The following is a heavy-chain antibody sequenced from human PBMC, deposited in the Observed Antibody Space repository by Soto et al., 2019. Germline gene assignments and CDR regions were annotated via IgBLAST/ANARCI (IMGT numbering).Heavy chain of an antibody. Sequence: QVQLVESGGGVVQPGRSLRLSCAASGFTFSSYAMHWVRQAPGKGLEWVAVISYDGSNKYYADSVKGRFTISRDNSKNTLYLQMNSLRAEDTAVYYCAKVRRGSSWCFDYWGQGTLVTVSS. D-gene: IGHD6-13*01. J-gene: IGHJ4*02. CDR3: AKVRRGSSWCFDY. CDR1: GFTFSSYA. CDR2: ISYDGSNK. V-gene: IGHV3-30-3*01.